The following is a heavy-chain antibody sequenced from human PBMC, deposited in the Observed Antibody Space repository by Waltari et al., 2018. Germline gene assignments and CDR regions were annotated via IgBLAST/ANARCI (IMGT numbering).Heavy chain of an antibody. J-gene: IGHJ3*02. CDR2: INPNSGGT. CDR1: GSTFTGYY. V-gene: IGHV1-2*02. CDR3: ARDRSLYSGSDDAFDI. D-gene: IGHD1-26*01. Sequence: QVQLVQSGAEVKKPGASVKVSCKASGSTFTGYYLHWVRQDPGQGLEWMGWINPNSGGTNYAQKFQGRVTMTRDTSISTAYMELSRLRSDDTAVYYCARDRSLYSGSDDAFDIWGQGTMVTVSS.